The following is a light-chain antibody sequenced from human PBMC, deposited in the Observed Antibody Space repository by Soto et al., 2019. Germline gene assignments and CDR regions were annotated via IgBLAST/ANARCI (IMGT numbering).Light chain of an antibody. CDR2: DAS. CDR1: QDISNY. J-gene: IGKJ1*01. Sequence: DIQMTQSPSPLSASVGDRVTITCQASQDISNYLNWYQQKPGKAPKLLIYDASNLETGVPSRFSGSGSGTDFTFTISSLQPEDIATYYCQQYDNLPPRTFDQGTKVEIK. CDR3: QQYDNLPPRT. V-gene: IGKV1-33*01.